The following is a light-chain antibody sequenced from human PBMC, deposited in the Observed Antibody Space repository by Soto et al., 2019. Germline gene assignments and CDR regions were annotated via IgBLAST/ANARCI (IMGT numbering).Light chain of an antibody. Sequence: QSALTQPPSASGSPGQSVTVSCTGTSNDVGGYDYVSWFQQHPGKAPKLMIYEVYKRPSGVPDRFSGSKSGNTASLTVSGLQAEDEADYYCSSYVGSLVVFGGGTKVTVL. CDR2: EVY. CDR3: SSYVGSLVV. J-gene: IGLJ2*01. CDR1: SNDVGGYDY. V-gene: IGLV2-8*01.